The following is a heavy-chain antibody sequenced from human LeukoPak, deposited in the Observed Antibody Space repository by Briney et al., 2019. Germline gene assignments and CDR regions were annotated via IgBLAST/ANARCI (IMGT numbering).Heavy chain of an antibody. CDR2: ITHDGSNA. J-gene: IGHJ6*03. CDR3: AKFDSSGYFVHYYYMDV. Sequence: GGSLRLSCAASGFTFNNYGIHWVRQAPGKGLEWVAVITHDGSNAYYADSVRGRFTISRDNSRNTLYLQMNSLRAEDTAVYYCAKFDSSGYFVHYYYMDVWGKGTTVTVSS. CDR1: GFTFNNYG. V-gene: IGHV3-30*18. D-gene: IGHD3-22*01.